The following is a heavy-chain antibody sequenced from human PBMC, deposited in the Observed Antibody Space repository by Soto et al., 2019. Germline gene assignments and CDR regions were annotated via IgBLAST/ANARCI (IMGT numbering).Heavy chain of an antibody. CDR2: IKQDGSEK. CDR3: ARSRAGRTAASYYDYMDV. D-gene: IGHD2-2*01. V-gene: IGHV3-7*01. Sequence: EVQLVESGGGLVQPGGSLRLSCAAAGFSFSDYWMTWVRQPPGKGLEWVANIKQDGSEKYYADSVKGRFTSSRDNAKSSLYLQMNSLRAEDTAVYYCARSRAGRTAASYYDYMDVWGKGTTVTVSS. CDR1: GFSFSDYW. J-gene: IGHJ6*03.